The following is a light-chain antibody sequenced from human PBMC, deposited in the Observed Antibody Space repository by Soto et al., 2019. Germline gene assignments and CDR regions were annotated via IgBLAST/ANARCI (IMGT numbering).Light chain of an antibody. CDR3: QQSYSTPWT. Sequence: GDSVSITCRASETITYHLNWYQQKPGKAPKLLMYSASSLQSGVPSRFSGSGSGTDFTLTISSLQPEDFASYYCQQSYSTPWTFGQGTKVDIK. V-gene: IGKV1-39*01. J-gene: IGKJ1*01. CDR2: SAS. CDR1: ETITYH.